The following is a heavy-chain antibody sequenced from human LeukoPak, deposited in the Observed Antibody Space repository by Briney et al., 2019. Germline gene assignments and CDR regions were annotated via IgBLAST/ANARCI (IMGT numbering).Heavy chain of an antibody. CDR3: ASSGYDYVWGSYRQGY. V-gene: IGHV3-66*01. CDR1: GFTVSSNY. J-gene: IGHJ4*02. CDR2: IYSGGST. D-gene: IGHD3-16*02. Sequence: GGSLRLSCAASGFTVSSNYMSWVRQAPGKGLEWVSVIYSGGSTYYADSVKGRFTISRDNSKNTLYLQMNSLRAEDTAVYYCASSGYDYVWGSYRQGYWGQGTLVTVSS.